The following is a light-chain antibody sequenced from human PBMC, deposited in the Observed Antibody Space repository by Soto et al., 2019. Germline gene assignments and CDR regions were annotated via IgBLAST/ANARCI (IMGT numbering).Light chain of an antibody. V-gene: IGKV3-15*01. J-gene: IGKJ4*01. CDR3: QQYNNWPLT. CDR1: QSVSIY. CDR2: GAS. Sequence: EIVMTQSPATLSVSPGERATLSCRASQSVSIYLAWYQQQPGQAPRLLIYGASTRATGIPTRFSGSGSGTEFTLTISSLQSEDFAVYYCQQYNNWPLTFGGGTKVDIK.